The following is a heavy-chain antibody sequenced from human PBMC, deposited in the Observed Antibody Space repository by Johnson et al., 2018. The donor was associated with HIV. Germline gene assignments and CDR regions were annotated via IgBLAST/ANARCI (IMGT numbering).Heavy chain of an antibody. V-gene: IGHV3-30*03. CDR1: GFTFSSFG. J-gene: IGHJ3*02. D-gene: IGHD3-10*01. CDR2: ISDDGCNK. CDR3: ARDSRIGTMVLLSDAFDI. Sequence: VQLVESGGGVVQPGRSLRLSCAASGFTFSSFGMHWVRQDPGKGLEWMTIISDDGCNKNYADSVKGRFTISRDNSKNTLYLQMNSLRAEDTALYYCARDSRIGTMVLLSDAFDIWGQGTMVTVSS.